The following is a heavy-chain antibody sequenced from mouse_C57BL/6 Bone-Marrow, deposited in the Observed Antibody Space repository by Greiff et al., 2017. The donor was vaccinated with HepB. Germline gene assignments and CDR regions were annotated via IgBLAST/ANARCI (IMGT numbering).Heavy chain of an antibody. CDR1: GFTFSDYG. V-gene: IGHV5-17*01. Sequence: EVMLVESGGGLVKPGGSLKLSCAASGFTFSDYGMHWVRQAPEKGLEWVAYISSGSSTIYYADTVKGRFTISRDNAKNTLFLQMTSLRSEDTAMYYGARPYGYEDYAMDDWGQGTSVTVSS. D-gene: IGHD2-2*01. J-gene: IGHJ4*01. CDR3: ARPYGYEDYAMDD. CDR2: ISSGSSTI.